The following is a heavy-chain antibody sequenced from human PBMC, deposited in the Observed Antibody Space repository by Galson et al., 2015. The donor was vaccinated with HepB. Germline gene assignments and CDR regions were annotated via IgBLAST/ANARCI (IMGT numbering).Heavy chain of an antibody. Sequence: CSVSGGSISSYYWSWIRQSPGKGLEWIGYIYYSGSTSYNPSLRSRATISVDTSKNQFSLKLSFVTAADTAVYYCARGVISKLQQLAPALDYWGQGTLVTVSS. CDR1: GGSISSYY. V-gene: IGHV4-59*01. CDR2: IYYSGST. J-gene: IGHJ4*02. CDR3: ARGVISKLQQLAPALDY. D-gene: IGHD6-13*01.